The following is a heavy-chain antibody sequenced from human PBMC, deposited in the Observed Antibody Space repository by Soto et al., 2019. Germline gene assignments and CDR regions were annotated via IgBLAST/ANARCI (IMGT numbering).Heavy chain of an antibody. J-gene: IGHJ4*02. CDR2: IWYDGSNK. CDR3: ARDWGYSSSWYYFDY. CDR1: GFTFSSYG. D-gene: IGHD6-13*01. V-gene: IGHV3-33*01. Sequence: QVQLVESGGGVVQPGRSLRLSCAASGFTFSSYGMHWVRQAPGKGLEWVAVIWYDGSNKYYADSVKGRFTISRDNSKNTLYLQMNSLRAEDTAVYYCARDWGYSSSWYYFDYWGQGTLVTVSS.